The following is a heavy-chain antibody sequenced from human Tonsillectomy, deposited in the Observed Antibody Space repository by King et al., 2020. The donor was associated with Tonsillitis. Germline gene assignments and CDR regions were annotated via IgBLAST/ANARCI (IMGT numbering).Heavy chain of an antibody. CDR1: GGSISSGNYY. Sequence: VQLQESGPGLVKPSQTLSLPCTVSGGSISSGNYYWNWIRQPAGKGLEWIGRIYTSGSTNYNPSLKSRVTISVDASKNQFSLKLSSVTAADTAVYYCARDQYDTSGYPYYYYYYMDVWGKGTTVTVSS. CDR3: ARDQYDTSGYPYYYYYYMDV. CDR2: IYTSGST. J-gene: IGHJ6*03. V-gene: IGHV4-61*02. D-gene: IGHD3-22*01.